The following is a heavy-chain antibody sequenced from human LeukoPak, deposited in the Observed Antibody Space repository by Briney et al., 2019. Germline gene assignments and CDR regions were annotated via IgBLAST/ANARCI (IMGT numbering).Heavy chain of an antibody. CDR2: IKQDGSEK. CDR3: VRESIGFDY. Sequence: GGSLRLSCAGSGFTFSSYWMNWVRQAPGKGLEWVANIKQDGSEKYYVDSVKGRFTISRDNAKNSLYLQMNSLRAEDTAVYYCVRESIGFDYWGQGTLSPSPQ. D-gene: IGHD2-15*01. J-gene: IGHJ4*02. CDR1: GFTFSSYW. V-gene: IGHV3-7*01.